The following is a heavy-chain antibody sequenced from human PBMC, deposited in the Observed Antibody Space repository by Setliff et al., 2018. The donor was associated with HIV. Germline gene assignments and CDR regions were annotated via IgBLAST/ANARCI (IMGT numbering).Heavy chain of an antibody. Sequence: KPSETLSLTCGVSVYSISSDYCWGWIRQPPGKGLEWIGNMCHGGSTSYNPSLRSRVTMSLDTSTNQFSLNLNSVTAADSAVYYCARDPPGYGDSNDYWGQGTLVTVSS. CDR1: VYSISSDYC. J-gene: IGHJ4*02. CDR3: ARDPPGYGDSNDY. V-gene: IGHV4-38-2*02. CDR2: MCHGGST. D-gene: IGHD4-17*01.